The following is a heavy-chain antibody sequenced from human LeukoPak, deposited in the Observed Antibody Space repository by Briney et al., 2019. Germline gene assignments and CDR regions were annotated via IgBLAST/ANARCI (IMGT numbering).Heavy chain of an antibody. CDR2: IYYSGST. J-gene: IGHJ3*02. CDR1: GGSLSSYN. Sequence: SETLSLTCSVSGGSLSSYNWNWIRQPPGKGLEWIGNIYYSGSTNYNPSLKSRVTISLDTPKNPFSLRLSSVTAADTAVYYCAREGVSGAFDIWGQGTMVTVSS. V-gene: IGHV4-59*01. D-gene: IGHD5/OR15-5a*01. CDR3: AREGVSGAFDI.